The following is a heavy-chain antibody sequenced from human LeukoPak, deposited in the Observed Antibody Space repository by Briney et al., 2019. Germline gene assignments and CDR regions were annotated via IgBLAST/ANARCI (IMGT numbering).Heavy chain of an antibody. CDR3: ARGGYSYEVVFGYFQH. Sequence: PPETLSLTCTVSGGSISSYYWSWIRQPPGKGLEWIGYIYYSGSTNYNPSLKSRVTISVDTSKNQFSLKLSSVTAADTAVYYCARGGYSYEVVFGYFQHWGQGTLVTVSS. CDR2: IYYSGST. V-gene: IGHV4-59*01. D-gene: IGHD5-18*01. J-gene: IGHJ1*01. CDR1: GGSISSYY.